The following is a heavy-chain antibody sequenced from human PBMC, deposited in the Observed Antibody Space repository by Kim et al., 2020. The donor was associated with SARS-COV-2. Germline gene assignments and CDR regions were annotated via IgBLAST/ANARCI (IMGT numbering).Heavy chain of an antibody. V-gene: IGHV3-7*01. J-gene: IGHJ4*02. D-gene: IGHD5-12*01. Sequence: YVESVKRRITISRDNAKNSLYLPMNSLRAEDTAVYYCARVGIVAGSFDYWGQGTLVTVSS. CDR3: ARVGIVAGSFDY.